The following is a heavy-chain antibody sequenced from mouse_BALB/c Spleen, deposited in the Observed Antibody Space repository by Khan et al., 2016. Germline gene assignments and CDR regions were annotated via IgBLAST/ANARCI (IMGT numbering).Heavy chain of an antibody. CDR1: GYTFTNYG. Sequence: QIQLVQSGPELKKPGKTVKISCKASGYTFTNYGMNWVKQAPGKGLKWMGWINNYSGESTYADDFKGRFAFSLDTSANTAYLQINNLKNEDTATYFCARYRYYYGSSRYFDVWGAGTTVTVSS. V-gene: IGHV9-3-1*01. CDR3: ARYRYYYGSSRYFDV. D-gene: IGHD1-1*01. J-gene: IGHJ1*01. CDR2: INNYSGES.